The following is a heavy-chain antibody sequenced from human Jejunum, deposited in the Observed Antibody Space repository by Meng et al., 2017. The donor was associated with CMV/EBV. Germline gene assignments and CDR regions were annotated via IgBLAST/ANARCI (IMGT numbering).Heavy chain of an antibody. Sequence: PSGFSVSTNSMSWDRQAPGKGLEWVSCIRGDDSTSYTDSVQGRFTISRDNSKNTVYLQMNSLRAEDTAVYYCARACRQVSNCYLDSWGQGIQVTVSS. D-gene: IGHD4-11*01. V-gene: IGHV3-53*01. CDR3: ARACRQVSNCYLDS. J-gene: IGHJ4*02. CDR1: GFSVSTNS. CDR2: IRGDDST.